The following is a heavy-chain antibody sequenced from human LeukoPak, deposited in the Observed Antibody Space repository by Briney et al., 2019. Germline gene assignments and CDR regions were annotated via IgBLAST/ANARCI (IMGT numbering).Heavy chain of an antibody. Sequence: SVKVSCKASGGTFSSYAISWVRQAPGQGLEWMGGIIPIFGTANYAQKFQGRVTITADESTSTAYMELSSLRSEDTAVYYCARGVTGSNRTYYFDYWGQGTLVTVSS. J-gene: IGHJ4*02. CDR2: IIPIFGTA. V-gene: IGHV1-69*13. CDR3: ARGVTGSNRTYYFDY. CDR1: GGTFSSYA. D-gene: IGHD1-26*01.